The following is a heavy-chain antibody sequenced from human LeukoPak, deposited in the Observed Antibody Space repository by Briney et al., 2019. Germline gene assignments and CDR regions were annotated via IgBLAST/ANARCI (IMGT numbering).Heavy chain of an antibody. CDR3: AKDPRYYDFWSGTSYYFDY. V-gene: IGHV3-30*18. CDR2: ISYDGSNK. CDR1: GFTFSSYA. D-gene: IGHD3-3*01. Sequence: GGSLRLSCAASGFTFSSYAMSWVRQAPGKGLEWVAVISYDGSNKYYADSVKGRFTISRDNSKNTLYLQMNSLRAEDTAVYYCAKDPRYYDFWSGTSYYFDYWGQGTLVTVSS. J-gene: IGHJ4*02.